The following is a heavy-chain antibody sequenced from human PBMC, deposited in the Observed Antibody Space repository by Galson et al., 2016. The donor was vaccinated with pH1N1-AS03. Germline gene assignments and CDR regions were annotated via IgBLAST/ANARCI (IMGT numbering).Heavy chain of an antibody. CDR3: ARDPRGHCTSATCPTNNYFGMDV. J-gene: IGHJ6*02. Sequence: SVKVSCKASGYIFTGFYVHWVRQAPGQGLEWLGWINTDSGVTNYAQKFEAWVTMTMDTSVSTAYMELYGLKSDDTAVYYCARDPRGHCTSATCPTNNYFGMDVWGQGTTVIVSS. D-gene: IGHD2-8*01. V-gene: IGHV1-2*04. CDR2: INTDSGVT. CDR1: GYIFTGFY.